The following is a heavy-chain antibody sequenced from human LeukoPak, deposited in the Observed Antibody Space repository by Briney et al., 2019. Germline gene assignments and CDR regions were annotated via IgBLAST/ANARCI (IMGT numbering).Heavy chain of an antibody. V-gene: IGHV3-30-3*01. Sequence: GRSLRLSCAASGFAFSSYAMHWVRQAPGKGLEWVAVISYDGSNKYYADSVKGRFTISRDNSKNTLYLQMNSLRAEDTAVYYCATYRRGYYDSSDSYYSDYWGQGTLVTVSS. J-gene: IGHJ4*02. D-gene: IGHD3-22*01. CDR1: GFAFSSYA. CDR2: ISYDGSNK. CDR3: ATYRRGYYDSSDSYYSDY.